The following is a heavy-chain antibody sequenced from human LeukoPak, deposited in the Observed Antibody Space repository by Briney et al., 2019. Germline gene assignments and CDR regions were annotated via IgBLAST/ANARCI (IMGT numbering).Heavy chain of an antibody. Sequence: GGSLRLSCAASGFTFSSYWMSWVRQAPGKGLEWVANMKQDGSEKYYVDSVKGRFTISRDNSKNTLYLQMNSLRAEDTAVYYCAKDFSPRYPWELPENWFDPWGQGTLVTVSS. CDR3: AKDFSPRYPWELPENWFDP. V-gene: IGHV3-7*03. J-gene: IGHJ5*02. CDR2: MKQDGSEK. D-gene: IGHD1-26*01. CDR1: GFTFSSYW.